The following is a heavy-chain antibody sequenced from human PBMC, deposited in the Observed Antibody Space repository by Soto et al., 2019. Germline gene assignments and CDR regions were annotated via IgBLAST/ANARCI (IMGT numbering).Heavy chain of an antibody. J-gene: IGHJ5*02. V-gene: IGHV4-59*12. CDR2: IYYSGST. CDR1: GGSISSYY. D-gene: IGHD2-2*01. Sequence: SETLSLTCTVSGGSISSYYWSWIRQPPGKGLEWIGYIYYSGSTNYNPSLKSRVTISVDTSKNQFSLKLSSVTAADTAVYYCARSIVVVPAASWSWFDPWGQGTLVTVSS. CDR3: ARSIVVVPAASWSWFDP.